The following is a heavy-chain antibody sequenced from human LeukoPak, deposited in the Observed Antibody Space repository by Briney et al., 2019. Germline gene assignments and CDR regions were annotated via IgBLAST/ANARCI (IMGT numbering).Heavy chain of an antibody. CDR2: IYYSGST. V-gene: IGHV4-30-4*01. D-gene: IGHD6-19*01. Sequence: PSQTLSLTCSVSGGSISSGDYYWSWIRQPPGEGLEWIGYIYYSGSTFYNPSLRSRVAISVDTSKNRFSLRLTSVTGADTAVYYCARDSSGYSPTFDYWGQGSLVTVSS. CDR3: ARDSSGYSPTFDY. J-gene: IGHJ4*02. CDR1: GGSISSGDYY.